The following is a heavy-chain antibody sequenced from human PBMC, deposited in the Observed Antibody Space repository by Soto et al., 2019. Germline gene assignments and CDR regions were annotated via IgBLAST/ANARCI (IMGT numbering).Heavy chain of an antibody. D-gene: IGHD4-17*01. CDR2: MNPNSGNT. CDR3: AAPAVTTRLDFDY. CDR1: GYTFTSYD. J-gene: IGHJ4*02. Sequence: QVQLVQSGAEVKKPGASVKASCKASGYTFTSYDINWVRQATGQGLEWMGWMNPNSGNTGYAQKFQSRVTMTRNTCISTDYMEVSSLRSEDTAVYYCAAPAVTTRLDFDYWGQGALGTVSS. V-gene: IGHV1-8*01.